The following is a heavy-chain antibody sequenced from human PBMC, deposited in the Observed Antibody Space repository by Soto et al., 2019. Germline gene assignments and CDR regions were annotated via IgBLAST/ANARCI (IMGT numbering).Heavy chain of an antibody. CDR2: IYWDDDK. D-gene: IGHD4-17*01. CDR1: GFSLSTSGVG. J-gene: IGHJ4*02. V-gene: IGHV2-5*02. Sequence: QITLKESGPTLVKPTQTLTLTCAFSGFSLSTSGVGVGWIRQPPGKALEWLALIYWDDDKRYSPSLKSRITITKDTSKNQVVLTMTNMDPVDTASYYCAHHGDHFDHWGQGTLVTVSS. CDR3: AHHGDHFDH.